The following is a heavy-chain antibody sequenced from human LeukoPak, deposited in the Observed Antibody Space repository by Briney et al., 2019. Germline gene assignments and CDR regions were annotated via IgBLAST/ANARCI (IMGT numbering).Heavy chain of an antibody. CDR1: GFTFSSYA. CDR3: ARSDFCDY. CDR2: ISDSGAST. Sequence: PGGSLRLSCTASGFTFSSYAMSWVRQPPGKGLQWVSSISDSGASTYYADSVKGRFTISRDNSKNTLSLQMNSLRAEDTAIYYCARSDFCDYWGQGTLVTVSS. V-gene: IGHV3-23*01. J-gene: IGHJ4*02.